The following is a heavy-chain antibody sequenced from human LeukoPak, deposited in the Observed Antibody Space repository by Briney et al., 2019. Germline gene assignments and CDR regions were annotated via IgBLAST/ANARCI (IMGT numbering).Heavy chain of an antibody. CDR2: ISHIGRT. CDR3: ARDLVTVTKGFDI. Sequence: PSETLSLTCAVSGDSFSSHYWTWIRQSPGRGLEGMGYISHIGRTNYNPSLRSRVTISIDTSKNQFSLKLRSVTAADTAVYYCARDLVTVTKGFDIWGQGTMVSVSS. CDR1: GDSFSSHY. J-gene: IGHJ3*02. V-gene: IGHV4-59*11. D-gene: IGHD4-17*01.